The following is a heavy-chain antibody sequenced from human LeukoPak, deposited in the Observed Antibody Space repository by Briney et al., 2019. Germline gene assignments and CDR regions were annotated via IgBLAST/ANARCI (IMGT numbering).Heavy chain of an antibody. CDR2: IYTSGST. J-gene: IGHJ5*02. CDR3: ARDRKNRNWFDP. V-gene: IGHV4-61*02. CDR1: GGSISSSSYY. Sequence: SETLSLTCTVSGGSISSSSYYWGWIRQPAGKGLEWIGRIYTSGSTNYNPSLKSRVTMSVDTSKNQFSLKLSSVTAADTAVYYCARDRKNRNWFDPWGQGTLVTVSS.